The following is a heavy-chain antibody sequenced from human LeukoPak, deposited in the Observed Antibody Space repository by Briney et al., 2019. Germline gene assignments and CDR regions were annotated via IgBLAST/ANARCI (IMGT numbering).Heavy chain of an antibody. CDR3: ARGCVWSGYYDLRRFDP. V-gene: IGHV4-39*07. J-gene: IGHJ5*02. Sequence: PSETLSLTCTVSGGSFSSSSYYWSWIRQPPGKGLEWIGEINHSGSTNYNPSLKSRVTISVDTSKNQFSLKLSSVTAADTAVYYCARGCVWSGYYDLRRFDPWGQGTLVTVSS. CDR1: GGSFSSSSYY. D-gene: IGHD3-3*01. CDR2: INHSGST.